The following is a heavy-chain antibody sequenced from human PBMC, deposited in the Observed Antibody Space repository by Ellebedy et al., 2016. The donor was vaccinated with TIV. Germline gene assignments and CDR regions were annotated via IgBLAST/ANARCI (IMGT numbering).Heavy chain of an antibody. CDR2: IYYSGST. D-gene: IGHD6-19*01. CDR1: GGSINSGGYY. CDR3: ARDIARAVFDY. J-gene: IGHJ4*02. V-gene: IGHV4-31*03. Sequence: MPSETLSLTCTVSGGSINSGGYYWTWIRQHPGKALEWIGYIYYSGSTYYNPSLKSRVSTSEDTSKNQFSLKLTSVTAADTAVYYCARDIARAVFDYWGQGALVTVSS.